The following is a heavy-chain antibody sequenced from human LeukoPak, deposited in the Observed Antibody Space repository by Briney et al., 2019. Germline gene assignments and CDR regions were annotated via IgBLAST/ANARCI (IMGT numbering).Heavy chain of an antibody. CDR3: ARTYYYDSSVYSAFDI. Sequence: ASVKVSCKASGYTFTSYAMNWVRQAPGQGLEWMGWISAYNGNTNYAQKLQGRVTMTTDTSTSTAYMELRSLRSDDTAVYYCARTYYYDSSVYSAFDIWGQGTMVTVSS. V-gene: IGHV1-18*01. CDR2: ISAYNGNT. D-gene: IGHD3-22*01. J-gene: IGHJ3*02. CDR1: GYTFTSYA.